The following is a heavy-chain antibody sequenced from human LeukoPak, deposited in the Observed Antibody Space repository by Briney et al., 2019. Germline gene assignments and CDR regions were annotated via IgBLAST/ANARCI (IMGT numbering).Heavy chain of an antibody. CDR1: GYSFTSYW. J-gene: IGHJ4*02. V-gene: IGHV5-51*01. CDR2: IYPGDSDT. CDR3: ARTPRRGYCSGGSCYFDY. Sequence: GESLKISCKGSGYSFTSYWIGWVRQMPGKGLEWMGIIYPGDSDTRYSPSFQGQVTISADKSISTAYLQWSSRKASDTAMYYCARTPRRGYCSGGSCYFDYWGQGTLVTVSS. D-gene: IGHD2-15*01.